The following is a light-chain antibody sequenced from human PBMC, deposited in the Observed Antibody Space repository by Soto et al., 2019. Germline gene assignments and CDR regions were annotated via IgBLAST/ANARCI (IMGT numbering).Light chain of an antibody. J-gene: IGKJ1*01. CDR1: QSISSW. Sequence: DIQMTQSPSTLSASVGDRVTITCRASQSISSWLAWYQQKPGQAPKLLIYDASNLESGVPSRFSGSGSGTEFTLTISSLQPDDFATYYCQQLNSYPRTFGQGTKVDIK. CDR2: DAS. V-gene: IGKV1-5*01. CDR3: QQLNSYPRT.